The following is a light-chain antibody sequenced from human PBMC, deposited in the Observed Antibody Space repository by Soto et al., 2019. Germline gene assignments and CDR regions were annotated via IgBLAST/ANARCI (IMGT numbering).Light chain of an antibody. Sequence: DIQMTQSPFSVCASVGDRVTITCRASRDITDYLAWYQQKPGQVPKLLIYAASTLQSGVPSRFTASGSGTDFTLTITGLRPEDFATYYCQNYDSAPWTFGQGTKVDIK. V-gene: IGKV1-27*01. J-gene: IGKJ1*01. CDR2: AAS. CDR3: QNYDSAPWT. CDR1: RDITDY.